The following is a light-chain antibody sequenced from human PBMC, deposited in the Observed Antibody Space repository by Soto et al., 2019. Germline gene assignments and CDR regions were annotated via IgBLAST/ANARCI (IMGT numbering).Light chain of an antibody. CDR2: LNSDGSH. J-gene: IGLJ2*01. CDR1: SGHSSYA. Sequence: QSVLTQSPSASASLGASVNLTCTLSSGHSSYAIAWHQQQPEKGPRYLMKLNSDGSHSKGDGIPDRFSGSSSGAERYLTISSLQSEDEADYYCQTWGTSVVFGGGTKLTVL. V-gene: IGLV4-69*01. CDR3: QTWGTSVV.